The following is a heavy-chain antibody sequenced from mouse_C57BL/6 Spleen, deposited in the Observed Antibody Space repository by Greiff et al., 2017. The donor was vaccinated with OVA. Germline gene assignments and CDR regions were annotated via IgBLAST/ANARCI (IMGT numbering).Heavy chain of an antibody. CDR1: GFTFTDYY. CDR2: IRNKANGYTT. D-gene: IGHD1-1*01. V-gene: IGHV7-3*01. Sequence: DVKLVESGGGLVQPGGSLSLSCAASGFTFTDYYMSWVRQPPGKALEWLGFIRNKANGYTTEYSASVKGRFTISRDNSQSILYLQMNALRAEDSATYYCARSTYYYGSSSGYFDYWGQGTTLTVSS. CDR3: ARSTYYYGSSSGYFDY. J-gene: IGHJ2*01.